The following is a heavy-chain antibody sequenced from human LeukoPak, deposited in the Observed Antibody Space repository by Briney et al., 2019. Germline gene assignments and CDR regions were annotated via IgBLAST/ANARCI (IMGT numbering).Heavy chain of an antibody. CDR2: ISANNGDT. J-gene: IGHJ4*02. D-gene: IGHD6-13*01. V-gene: IGHV1-18*01. Sequence: ASVTVSCKASGYTFTSYGISWVRQAPGQGLEWMGWISANNGDTDYPQNLQGRVTMTTDTYTSTAYMELRSLRSDDTAMYYCARVGIAAAWDYWGQGTLVTVSS. CDR3: ARVGIAAAWDY. CDR1: GYTFTSYG.